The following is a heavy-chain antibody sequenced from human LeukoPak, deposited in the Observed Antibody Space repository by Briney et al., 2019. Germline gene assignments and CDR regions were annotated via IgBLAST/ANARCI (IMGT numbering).Heavy chain of an antibody. D-gene: IGHD1-20*01. Sequence: SETLSLTCTVSGGSISSYYWSWIRQPPGKGLEWIGYIYYNGNTNYSPSLKSRVTISVDTSKNQFSLKLSSVTAADTAVYYCAALRITGTSEHYYYYGMDVWGQGTTVTVSS. V-gene: IGHV4-59*01. J-gene: IGHJ6*02. CDR1: GGSISSYY. CDR3: AALRITGTSEHYYYYGMDV. CDR2: IYYNGNT.